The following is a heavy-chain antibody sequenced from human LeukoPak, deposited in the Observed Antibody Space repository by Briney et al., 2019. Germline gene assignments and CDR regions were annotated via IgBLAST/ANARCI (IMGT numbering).Heavy chain of an antibody. V-gene: IGHV1-18*01. Sequence: GASVKVSCKASGYSFLNYGIEWVRQAPGKGLEWMGSINTYNGNTNYAQKFQGRVTMTTDTSTSTAYMELRSPRSDDTAVYFCARVPPTRVAASDNWGQGTPVTVSS. CDR1: GYSFLNYG. J-gene: IGHJ4*02. CDR3: ARVPPTRVAASDN. D-gene: IGHD6-19*01. CDR2: INTYNGNT.